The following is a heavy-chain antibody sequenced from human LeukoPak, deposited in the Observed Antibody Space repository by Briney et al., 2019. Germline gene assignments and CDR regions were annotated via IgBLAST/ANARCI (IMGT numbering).Heavy chain of an antibody. CDR2: IYYSGST. D-gene: IGHD1-26*01. CDR1: GGSISSTNYY. V-gene: IGHV4-31*03. Sequence: SETLSLTCTVSGGSISSTNYYWNWIRQQSGKGLEWIGYIYYSGSTYYNPSLKSRVTISVDTSKNQFSLKLSSVTAADTAVYYCVRSQELLGDFDYWGQGTLVAVSS. J-gene: IGHJ4*02. CDR3: VRSQELLGDFDY.